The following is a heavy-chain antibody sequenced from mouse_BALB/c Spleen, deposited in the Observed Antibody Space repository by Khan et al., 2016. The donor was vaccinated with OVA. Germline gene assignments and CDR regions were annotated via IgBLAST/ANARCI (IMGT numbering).Heavy chain of an antibody. Sequence: VQLQQSGAELVRSGASVRLSCTTSGFNIKDYYIHWVKQRPEQGLEWIGWIDPEKGDTEYAPKFLDKATMTADTSSNTAYLHLSSLTSEDTAVYDCHARYDYDSPAWFAYWGQGTLVIVSA. D-gene: IGHD2-4*01. V-gene: IGHV14-4*02. CDR2: IDPEKGDT. CDR1: GFNIKDYY. CDR3: HARYDYDSPAWFAY. J-gene: IGHJ3*01.